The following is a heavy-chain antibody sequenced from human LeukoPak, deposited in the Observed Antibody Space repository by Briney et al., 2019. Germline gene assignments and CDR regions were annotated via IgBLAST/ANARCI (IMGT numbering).Heavy chain of an antibody. CDR2: ISYDGSNK. Sequence: GSLRLSCAASGFTFSGYAMHWVRQAPGKGLEWVAVISYDGSNKYYADSVKGRFTISRDNSKNTLYLQMNSLRAEDTAVYYCARGVSYDYWGQGTLVTVSS. V-gene: IGHV3-30*04. D-gene: IGHD3-10*01. CDR1: GFTFSGYA. CDR3: ARGVSYDY. J-gene: IGHJ4*02.